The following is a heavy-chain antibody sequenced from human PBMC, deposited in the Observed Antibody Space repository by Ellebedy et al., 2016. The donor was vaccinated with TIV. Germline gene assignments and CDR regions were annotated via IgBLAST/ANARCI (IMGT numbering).Heavy chain of an antibody. CDR1: GGSISSGKW. J-gene: IGHJ4*02. D-gene: IGHD6-19*01. CDR2: IYHSGST. V-gene: IGHV4-4*02. CDR3: AREKYSRGWYLWGY. Sequence: SETLSLXXAVSGGSISSGKWWSWVRQPPGKGLEWIGRIYHSGSTSYNPSLKSRVTISVDKSKDQFSLKLSSVTAADTAVYYCAREKYSRGWYLWGYWGQGTLVTVSS.